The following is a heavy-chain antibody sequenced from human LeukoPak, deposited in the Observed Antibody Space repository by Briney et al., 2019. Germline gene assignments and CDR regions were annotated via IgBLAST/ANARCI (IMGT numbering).Heavy chain of an antibody. Sequence: GGSLRLSCAASGFTFSSYAMHWVRQAPGKGLEWVAVISYDGSNKYYADSVKGRFTISRDNSKNTLYLQMNSLRAEDTAVYYCARERSGSYLDIDYWGQGTLVTVSS. CDR1: GFTFSSYA. CDR3: ARERSGSYLDIDY. CDR2: ISYDGSNK. J-gene: IGHJ4*02. V-gene: IGHV3-30*04. D-gene: IGHD1-26*01.